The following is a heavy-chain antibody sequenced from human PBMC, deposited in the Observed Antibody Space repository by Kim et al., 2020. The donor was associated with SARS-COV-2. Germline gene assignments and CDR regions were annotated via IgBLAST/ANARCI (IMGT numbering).Heavy chain of an antibody. CDR3: ARGGPAHEFDP. Sequence: GNKYAQKFQDRVTMTRDTSISTAYMELTRLTSDDTAFYYCARGGPAHEFDPWGQGTLVTVSS. CDR2: GN. J-gene: IGHJ5*02. V-gene: IGHV1-2*02.